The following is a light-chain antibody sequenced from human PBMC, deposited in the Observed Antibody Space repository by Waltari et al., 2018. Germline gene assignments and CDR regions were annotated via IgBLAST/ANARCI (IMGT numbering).Light chain of an antibody. CDR3: QQYHSTFIT. J-gene: IGKJ5*01. V-gene: IGKV1-NL1*01. Sequence: DVQMTQSPSSLSASVGDRVTITCRTSRDIYSSLAWYQQKPGKAPNLLVFAATRLEGGVPSRFSGSGTGTSYTLTINGLQSEDTATYYCQQYHSTFITFGQGTRLEIK. CDR1: RDIYSS. CDR2: AAT.